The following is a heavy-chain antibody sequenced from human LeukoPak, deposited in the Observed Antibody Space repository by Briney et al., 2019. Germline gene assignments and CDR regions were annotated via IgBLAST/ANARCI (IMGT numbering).Heavy chain of an antibody. CDR3: ARETVHY. J-gene: IGHJ4*02. CDR1: GFTFSNYE. CDR2: IGRGYGIT. Sequence: GGSLRLSCAASGFTFSNYEFNWVRQAPGKGLEWVSYIGRGYGITYYADSVKGRLTVSRDDAKNSVYLQMDSLRAEDTALYYCARETVHYWGQGILVTVSS. D-gene: IGHD4-17*01. V-gene: IGHV3-48*03.